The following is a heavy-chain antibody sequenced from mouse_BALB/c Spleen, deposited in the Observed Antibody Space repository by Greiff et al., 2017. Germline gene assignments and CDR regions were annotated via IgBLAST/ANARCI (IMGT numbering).Heavy chain of an antibody. CDR2: IWAGGST. Sequence: VMLVESGPGLVAPSQSLSITCTVSGFSLTSYGVHWVRQPPGKGLEWLGVIWAGGSTNYNSALMSRLSISKDNSKSQVFLKMNSLQTDDTAMYYCARDHGYDAYYFDYWGQGTTLTVSS. V-gene: IGHV2-9*02. CDR3: ARDHGYDAYYFDY. J-gene: IGHJ2*01. CDR1: GFSLTSYG. D-gene: IGHD2-2*01.